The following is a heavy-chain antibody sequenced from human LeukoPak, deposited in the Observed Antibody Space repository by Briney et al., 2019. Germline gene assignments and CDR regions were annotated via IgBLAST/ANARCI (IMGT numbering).Heavy chain of an antibody. CDR1: GFTFTDTY. V-gene: IGHV3-11*04. CDR3: ARVDYGDYVAAVDL. J-gene: IGHJ3*01. CDR2: ISPSGTDI. Sequence: GGSLRLSCAVSGFTFTDTYMTWIRQAPGKGLESLSYISPSGTDISYADSVKGRFTISRDNAKNSLYLQMNSVRAEDTAVYYCARVDYGDYVAAVDLWGQGTMVTV. D-gene: IGHD4-17*01.